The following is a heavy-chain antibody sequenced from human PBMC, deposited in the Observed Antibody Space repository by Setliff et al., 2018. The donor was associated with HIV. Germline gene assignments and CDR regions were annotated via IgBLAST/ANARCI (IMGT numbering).Heavy chain of an antibody. D-gene: IGHD3-10*01. CDR2: ISWNGGSI. Sequence: SLRLSCAASGFTFDDYAMHWVRQVPGKGQEWVSGISWNGGSIGYADSVKGRFTISRDNAKNTLYLQMNNLSSEDTAFYYCAKAVSTMIRGVIKGAFDAWGQGTMVTVSS. CDR1: GFTFDDYA. V-gene: IGHV3-9*01. J-gene: IGHJ3*01. CDR3: AKAVSTMIRGVIKGAFDA.